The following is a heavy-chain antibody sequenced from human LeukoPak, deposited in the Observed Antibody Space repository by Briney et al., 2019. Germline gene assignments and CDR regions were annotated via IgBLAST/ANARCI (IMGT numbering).Heavy chain of an antibody. J-gene: IGHJ6*03. CDR2: MNPNSGNT. CDR3: ARGVGTTLYYYYYYYMDV. V-gene: IGHV1-8*01. D-gene: IGHD1-1*01. Sequence: ASVKVSCKASGYTFTSYDISWVRQATGQGLEWMGWMNPNSGNTGYAQKFQGRVTMTRNTSISTAYMELSSLRSEDTAVYYCARGVGTTLYYYYYYYMDVWGKGTTVTVSS. CDR1: GYTFTSYD.